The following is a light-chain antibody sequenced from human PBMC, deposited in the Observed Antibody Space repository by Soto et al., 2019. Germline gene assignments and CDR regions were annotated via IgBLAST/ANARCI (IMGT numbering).Light chain of an antibody. J-gene: IGLJ1*01. Sequence: QSALTQPRSASGSPGQSVTISCTGTSSEVGSYNYVSWYQQHPGKAPKLMIYEVTKRPSGVPDRFSGSKSGNTASLTVSGLQAEDEADYYCSSYGGINNLKVFGTGTKVTVL. CDR3: SSYGGINNLKV. V-gene: IGLV2-8*01. CDR2: EVT. CDR1: SSEVGSYNY.